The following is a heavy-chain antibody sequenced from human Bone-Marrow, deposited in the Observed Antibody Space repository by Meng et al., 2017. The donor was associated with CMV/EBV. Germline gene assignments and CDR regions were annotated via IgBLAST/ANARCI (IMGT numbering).Heavy chain of an antibody. J-gene: IGHJ4*02. D-gene: IGHD4/OR15-4a*01. CDR1: GGSVSSSTYY. V-gene: IGHV4-39*01. CDR3: ATSYGATYPFDY. Sequence: SETLSLTCTVSGGSVSSSTYYWGWIRQPPGKGLEWIGNIYYSGNTYYNLSLKRRVTISVDTSKNQFSLKLSSVTAADAAVYYCATSYGATYPFDYWGQGTLVTGSS. CDR2: IYYSGNT.